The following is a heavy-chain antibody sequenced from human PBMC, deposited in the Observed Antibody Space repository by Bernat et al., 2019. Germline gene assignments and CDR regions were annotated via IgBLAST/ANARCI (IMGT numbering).Heavy chain of an antibody. CDR2: IIPILGIA. CDR3: ARDRTYMATLDFDY. Sequence: QVQLVQSGAEVKKPGSSVKVSCKASGGTFSSYAISWVRQAPGQGLEWMGRIIPILGIANYAQKFQDRVTITAYKSTSTAYMELSSLRSEDTDVYYCARDRTYMATLDFDYWGQGTLVTVSS. V-gene: IGHV1-69*04. J-gene: IGHJ4*02. CDR1: GGTFSSYA. D-gene: IGHD5-24*01.